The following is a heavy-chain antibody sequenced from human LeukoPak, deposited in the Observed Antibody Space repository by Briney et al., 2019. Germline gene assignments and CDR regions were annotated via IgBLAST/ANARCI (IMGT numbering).Heavy chain of an antibody. Sequence: SETLSLTCAVYGGSFSGYYWSWIRQPPGKGLEWIGEINHSGSTNYNPSLKSRVTISVDTSKNQFSLKLSSVTAADTAVYYCARQMGYDSPHWYFDLWGRGTLVTVSS. D-gene: IGHD3-22*01. V-gene: IGHV4-34*01. CDR3: ARQMGYDSPHWYFDL. J-gene: IGHJ2*01. CDR2: INHSGST. CDR1: GGSFSGYY.